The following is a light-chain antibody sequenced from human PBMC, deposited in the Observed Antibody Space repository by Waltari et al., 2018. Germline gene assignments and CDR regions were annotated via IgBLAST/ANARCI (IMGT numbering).Light chain of an antibody. Sequence: QSVLTQPPSASGTPGQKVTMSCSGGRSDIGNNYVYWYQQLPGTTPKLLIYRNTQLPSGVPDRISASKSGTSASLAISGLRSEDEAIYYCASWDDRLGGVLFGGGTKLTVL. CDR1: RSDIGNNY. V-gene: IGLV1-47*01. CDR3: ASWDDRLGGVL. J-gene: IGLJ2*01. CDR2: RNT.